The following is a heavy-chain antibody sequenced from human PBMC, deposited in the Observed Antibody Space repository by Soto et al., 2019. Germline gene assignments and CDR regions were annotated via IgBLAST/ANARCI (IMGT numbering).Heavy chain of an antibody. CDR3: ARLSPYSSIWYYFDN. D-gene: IGHD6-13*01. CDR1: GYSFTSYW. V-gene: IGHV5-51*01. Sequence: GESLKISCKGSGYSFTSYWIGWVRQMPGKGLEWMGIIYPGDSDTRYSPSFQGQVTISAAKSISTAYLQWSSLKASDTAMYYCARLSPYSSIWYYFDNWGQGTLVTVSS. CDR2: IYPGDSDT. J-gene: IGHJ4*02.